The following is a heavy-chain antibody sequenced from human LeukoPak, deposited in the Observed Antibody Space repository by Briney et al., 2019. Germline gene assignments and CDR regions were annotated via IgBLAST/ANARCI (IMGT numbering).Heavy chain of an antibody. D-gene: IGHD3-3*01. J-gene: IGHJ6*02. Sequence: PGGSLRLSCAASGFTFSSYGMHWVRQAPGKGLEWVAVISYDGSNKYYADSVKGRFTISRDNSKNTLYLQMNSLRAEDTAVYYCAKDTIQYYYYGMDVWGQGTTVTVSS. CDR3: AKDTIQYYYYGMDV. V-gene: IGHV3-30*18. CDR1: GFTFSSYG. CDR2: ISYDGSNK.